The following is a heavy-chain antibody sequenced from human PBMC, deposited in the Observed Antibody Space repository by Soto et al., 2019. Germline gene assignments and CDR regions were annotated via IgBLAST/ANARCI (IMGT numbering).Heavy chain of an antibody. CDR3: ARVAYCSGGSCYPKTGYFQH. CDR1: GYTFTSYG. J-gene: IGHJ1*01. Sequence: QVQLVQSGAEVKKPGASVKVSCKASGYTFTSYGISWVRQAPGQGLEWMGWISAYNGNTNYAQKLQGRVNMTTDTSTSTAYMELRSLRSDDTAVYYCARVAYCSGGSCYPKTGYFQHWGQGTLVTVSS. D-gene: IGHD2-15*01. CDR2: ISAYNGNT. V-gene: IGHV1-18*01.